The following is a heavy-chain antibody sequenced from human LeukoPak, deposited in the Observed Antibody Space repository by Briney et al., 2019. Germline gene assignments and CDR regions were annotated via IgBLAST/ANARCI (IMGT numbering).Heavy chain of an antibody. J-gene: IGHJ4*02. Sequence: PGGSLRLSCAASGFTFSSYSMNWVRQAPGKGLEWVSSISSSSSYIYYADSVKGRFTISRDNAKNSLYLQMNSLRAEDTAVYYCASGPAAAETYTYYFDYWGQGTLVTVSS. D-gene: IGHD6-13*01. CDR1: GFTFSSYS. V-gene: IGHV3-21*01. CDR2: ISSSSSYI. CDR3: ASGPAAAETYTYYFDY.